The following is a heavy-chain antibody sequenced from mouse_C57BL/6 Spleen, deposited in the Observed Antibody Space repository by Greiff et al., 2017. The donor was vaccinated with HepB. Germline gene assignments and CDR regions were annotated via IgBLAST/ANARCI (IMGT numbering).Heavy chain of an antibody. D-gene: IGHD1-1*01. J-gene: IGHJ3*01. Sequence: EVQLQQSGAELVRPGASVKLSCTASGFNIKDYYMHWVKQRPEQGLEWIGRIDPEDGDTEYAPKFQGKATMTADTSSNTAYLQLSSLTSEDTAVYYCTTGDGITTVVPFAYWGQGTLVTVSA. CDR3: TTGDGITTVVPFAY. V-gene: IGHV14-1*01. CDR2: IDPEDGDT. CDR1: GFNIKDYY.